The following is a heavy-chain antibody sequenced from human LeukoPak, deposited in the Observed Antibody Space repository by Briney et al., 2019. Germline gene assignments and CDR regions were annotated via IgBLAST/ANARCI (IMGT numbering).Heavy chain of an antibody. CDR1: GFTFSSYA. J-gene: IGHJ4*02. Sequence: PGGSLRLSCAASGFTFSSYAMSWVRQAPGKGLEWVSAISGSGGSTYYADSVKGRFTISRDNSKNTLYLQMNSLRAEDTAVYYCAKTVGGLRLLPPDYWGQGTLVTVSS. CDR2: ISGSGGST. D-gene: IGHD3-22*01. V-gene: IGHV3-23*01. CDR3: AKTVGGLRLLPPDY.